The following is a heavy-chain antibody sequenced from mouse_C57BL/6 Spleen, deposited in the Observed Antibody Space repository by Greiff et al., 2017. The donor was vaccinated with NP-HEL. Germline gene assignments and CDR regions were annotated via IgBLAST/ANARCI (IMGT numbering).Heavy chain of an antibody. J-gene: IGHJ3*01. D-gene: IGHD2-5*01. Sequence: VQLQQSGAELARPGASVKLSCKASGYTFTSYGISWVKQRTGQGLEWIGEIYPRSGNTYYNEKFKGKATLTADKSSSTAYMELRSLTSEDSAVYFCARSDYSNYGFAYWGQVTLVTVSA. CDR1: GYTFTSYG. CDR3: ARSDYSNYGFAY. CDR2: IYPRSGNT. V-gene: IGHV1-81*01.